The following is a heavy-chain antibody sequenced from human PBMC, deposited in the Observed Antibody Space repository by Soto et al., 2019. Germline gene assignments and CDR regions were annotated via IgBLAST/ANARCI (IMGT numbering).Heavy chain of an antibody. D-gene: IGHD5-12*01. CDR3: ARGSPGSVEMATIREYYFDY. V-gene: IGHV4-39*01. CDR1: GGSISSSSYY. J-gene: IGHJ4*02. Sequence: PSETLSLTCTVPGGSISSSSYYWGWIRQPPGKGLEWIGSIYYSGSTYYNPSLKSRVTISVDTSKNQFSLKLSSVTAADTAVYYCARGSPGSVEMATIREYYFDYWGQGTLVTVSS. CDR2: IYYSGST.